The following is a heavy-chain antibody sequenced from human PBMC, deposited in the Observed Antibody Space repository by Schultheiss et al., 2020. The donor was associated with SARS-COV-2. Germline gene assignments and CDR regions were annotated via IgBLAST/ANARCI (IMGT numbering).Heavy chain of an antibody. D-gene: IGHD6-13*01. CDR1: GFTFSSYA. J-gene: IGHJ6*02. CDR3: ARGAVAAAGAMDV. Sequence: GESLKISCSASGFTFSSYAMHWVRQAPGKGLEYVSAISSNGGSTYYADSVKGRFTISRDNSKNTLYLQMNSLRAEDTAVYFCARGAVAAAGAMDVWGQGTTVTVSS. V-gene: IGHV3-64*04. CDR2: ISSNGGST.